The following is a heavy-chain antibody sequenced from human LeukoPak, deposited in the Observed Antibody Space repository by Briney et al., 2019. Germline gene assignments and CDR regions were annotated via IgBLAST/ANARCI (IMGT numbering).Heavy chain of an antibody. CDR3: ASAKYSGSYSVDY. J-gene: IGHJ4*02. D-gene: IGHD1-26*01. Sequence: PGGSLRLSCAASGFTFSDYYMSWIRQAPVKGLEWVSYISSSGSTIYYADSVKGRFTISRDNAKNSLYLQMNSLRAEDTAVYYCASAKYSGSYSVDYWGQGTLVTVSS. CDR1: GFTFSDYY. V-gene: IGHV3-11*01. CDR2: ISSSGSTI.